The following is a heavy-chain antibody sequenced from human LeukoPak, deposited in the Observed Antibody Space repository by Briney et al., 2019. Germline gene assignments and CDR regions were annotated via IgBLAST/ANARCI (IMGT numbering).Heavy chain of an antibody. Sequence: RPSETLSLTCTVSGGSISSYYWSWIRQPAGKGLEWIGRIHTSGSTNYNPSLKSRVTISVDKSKNQFSLKLSSVTAAGTAVYYCARRTTGYYYMDVWGKGTTVTVSS. J-gene: IGHJ6*03. CDR2: IHTSGST. CDR3: ARRTTGYYYMDV. V-gene: IGHV4-4*07. CDR1: GGSISSYY. D-gene: IGHD1-7*01.